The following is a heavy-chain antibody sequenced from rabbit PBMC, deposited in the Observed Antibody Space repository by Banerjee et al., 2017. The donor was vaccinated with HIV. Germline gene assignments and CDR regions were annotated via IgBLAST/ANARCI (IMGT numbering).Heavy chain of an antibody. CDR3: ARDLRYSSGWGPYFDL. D-gene: IGHD4-1*01. CDR1: GFSFSSSYW. V-gene: IGHV1S45*01. CDR2: IYAGNTGTT. J-gene: IGHJ4*01. Sequence: QEQLEESGGDLVKPEGSLTLTCTASGFSFSSSYWICWVRQAPGKGLEWIACIYAGNTGTTYYASWAKGRFTVSKTSSTTVTLQMTSLTAADTATYFCARDLRYSSGWGPYFDLWGPGTLVTVS.